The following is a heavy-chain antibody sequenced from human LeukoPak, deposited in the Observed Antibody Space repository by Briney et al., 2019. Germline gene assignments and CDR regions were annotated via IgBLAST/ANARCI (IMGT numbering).Heavy chain of an antibody. CDR3: ARGFRMSTVTT. V-gene: IGHV4-39*01. Sequence: TSETLSLTCTVSGGSISSSSYYWGWIRQPPGEGPEWLGTIFYTGTTYDNPSLKSRVTMSVDTSKNQFSLKLSSVTAADTAVYYCARGFRMSTVTTWGQGTLVTVSS. J-gene: IGHJ4*02. CDR2: IFYTGTT. CDR1: GGSISSSSYY. D-gene: IGHD4-17*01.